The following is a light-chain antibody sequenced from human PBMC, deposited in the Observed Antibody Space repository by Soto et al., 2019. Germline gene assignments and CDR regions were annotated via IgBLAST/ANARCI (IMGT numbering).Light chain of an antibody. CDR2: AVS. Sequence: QSVLTQPASVSGSPGQSITISCTGTSSDVGASIFVSWYQQHPGKAPKLMIYAVSSRPSGVSYRFSGSKSGNTPSLTISGLQAEHEADYYCTSFTTNSSDVFGTGTKLPVL. CDR3: TSFTTNSSDV. V-gene: IGLV2-14*01. CDR1: SSDVGASIF. J-gene: IGLJ1*01.